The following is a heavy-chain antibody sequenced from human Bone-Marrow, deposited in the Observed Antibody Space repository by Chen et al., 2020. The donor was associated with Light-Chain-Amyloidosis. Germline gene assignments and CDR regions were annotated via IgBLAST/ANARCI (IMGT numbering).Heavy chain of an antibody. CDR2: IKRMIDGGTT. Sequence: EVQLVESGGDLVEPGGSLRLSCVVSGFSFSDVYMHWVGQAPGKGLEWVGRIKRMIDGGTTDYAAPVKGRFTISRDDSKKTLYLQMSSLKSEDTAVYYCTTGDCSGGSCHTFDLWGQGTMVAVSS. D-gene: IGHD2-15*01. CDR3: TTGDCSGGSCHTFDL. V-gene: IGHV3-15*01. J-gene: IGHJ3*01. CDR1: GFSFSDVY.